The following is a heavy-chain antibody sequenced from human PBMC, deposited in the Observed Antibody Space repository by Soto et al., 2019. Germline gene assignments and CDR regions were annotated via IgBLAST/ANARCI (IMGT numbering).Heavy chain of an antibody. Sequence: PGGSLRLSCAASGFTFSGSAMHWVRQASGKGLEWVGRIRSKANSYATAYAASVKGRFTISRDDSKNTAYLQMNSLRTEDTAVNSCTTPSYPLLAGYYNVPHAHYSFDIWGQGTMVAVSS. D-gene: IGHD3-9*01. V-gene: IGHV3-73*01. J-gene: IGHJ3*02. CDR1: GFTFSGSA. CDR3: TTPSYPLLAGYYNVPHAHYSFDI. CDR2: IRSKANSYAT.